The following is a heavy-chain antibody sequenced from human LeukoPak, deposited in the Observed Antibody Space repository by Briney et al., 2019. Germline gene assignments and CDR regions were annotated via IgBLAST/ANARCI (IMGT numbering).Heavy chain of an antibody. CDR2: INPNSGGT. D-gene: IGHD6-19*01. J-gene: IGHJ4*02. V-gene: IGHV1-2*04. CDR3: ARGDSSRDFDY. Sequence: GASVKVSCKASGYTFTGYYMHWVRQAPGQGLEWVGWINPNSGGTNYAQKFQGWVTMTRDTSISTAYMELSRLRSDDTAVYYRARGDSSRDFDYWGQGTLVTVSS. CDR1: GYTFTGYY.